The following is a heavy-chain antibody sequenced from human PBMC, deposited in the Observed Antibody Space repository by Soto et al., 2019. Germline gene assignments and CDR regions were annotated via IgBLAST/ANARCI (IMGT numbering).Heavy chain of an antibody. CDR3: ARVAVAGTRFDY. Sequence: QVQLQESGPGLVKPSGTLSLTCAVSGGSISSSNWWSWVRQPPGKGLEWIGEIYHSGSTNYNPSLKSRVPIAVNXSKNQCSLKLSSVTAADTAVYYCARVAVAGTRFDYWGQGTLVTVSS. CDR1: GGSISSSNW. V-gene: IGHV4-4*02. D-gene: IGHD6-19*01. CDR2: IYHSGST. J-gene: IGHJ4*02.